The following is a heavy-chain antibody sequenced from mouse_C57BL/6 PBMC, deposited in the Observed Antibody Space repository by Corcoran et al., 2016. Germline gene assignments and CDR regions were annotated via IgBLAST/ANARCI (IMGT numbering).Heavy chain of an antibody. D-gene: IGHD2-1*01. Sequence: QIQLVQSGPGLKKPGETVKISCKASGYTFTTYGMSWVKQAPGKGLKWMGWINTYSGVPTYADDFKGRFAFSLETSASTAYLQINNLKNEDTATYFCARRRNYGNYGLYYAMDYWGQGTSVTVSS. J-gene: IGHJ4*01. V-gene: IGHV9-3*01. CDR1: GYTFTTYG. CDR3: ARRRNYGNYGLYYAMDY. CDR2: INTYSGVP.